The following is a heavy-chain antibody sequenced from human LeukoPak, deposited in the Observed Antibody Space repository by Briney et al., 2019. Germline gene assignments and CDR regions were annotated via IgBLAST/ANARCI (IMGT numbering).Heavy chain of an antibody. D-gene: IGHD5-24*01. CDR3: ARGRDGYNLDY. CDR2: INPNSGGT. Sequence: GASVKVSCKASGYTFTDYYMHWVRQAPGQGPEWMGWINPNSGGTTYAQNFQGRVTMTRDTSISTAYMELSRLRSDDTAAYYCARGRDGYNLDYWGQGTLVTVSS. J-gene: IGHJ4*02. CDR1: GYTFTDYY. V-gene: IGHV1-2*02.